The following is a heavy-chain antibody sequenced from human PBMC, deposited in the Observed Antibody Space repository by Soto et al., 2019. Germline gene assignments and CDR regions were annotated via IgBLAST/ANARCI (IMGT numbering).Heavy chain of an antibody. CDR2: ISASGSSP. V-gene: IGHV3-23*01. CDR3: AKTIMRGCRYWYFDL. D-gene: IGHD5-12*01. J-gene: IGHJ2*01. Sequence: DVHLLGSGGDLVQPGGSLRLSCAASGFTFSSYAMTWVRQTPGKGLEWVSGISASGSSPYYADSVKGRFTISRDNSQSTLYLQMNSLRAEDTAVYYCAKTIMRGCRYWYFDLWGRGTLVTVSS. CDR1: GFTFSSYA.